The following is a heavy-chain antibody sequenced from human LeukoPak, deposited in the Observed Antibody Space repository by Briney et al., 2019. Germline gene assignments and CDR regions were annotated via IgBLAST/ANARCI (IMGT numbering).Heavy chain of an antibody. J-gene: IGHJ5*02. D-gene: IGHD6-13*01. CDR3: ARRESKSIAAATP. V-gene: IGHV5-10-1*01. Sequence: TGESLRISCKGSGYSFTSYWISWVRQMPGKGLEWMGRIDPSDSYTNYSPSFQGHVTISADKSISTAYLQWSSLKASDTAMYYCARRESKSIAAATPWGQGTLVTVSS. CDR2: IDPSDSYT. CDR1: GYSFTSYW.